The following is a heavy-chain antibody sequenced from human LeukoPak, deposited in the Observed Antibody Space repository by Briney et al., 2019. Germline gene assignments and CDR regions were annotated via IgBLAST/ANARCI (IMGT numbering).Heavy chain of an antibody. CDR3: ARDLVALPFPDDWCVL. V-gene: IGHV1-2*02. CDR2: INRNSGGT. D-gene: IGHD3-3*02. Sequence: ASVKVSCKASGYTFTVYYTHSVPQAPGQGLEWMGWINRNSGGTNYAQEFQGRVTMTRDTSISTAYMELSRLRSDDTAVYYCARDLVALPFPDDWCVLGGQGTLVTVSS. CDR1: GYTFTVYY. J-gene: IGHJ5*02.